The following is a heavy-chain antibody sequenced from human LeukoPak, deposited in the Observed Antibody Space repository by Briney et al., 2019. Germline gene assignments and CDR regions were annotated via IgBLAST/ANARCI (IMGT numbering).Heavy chain of an antibody. Sequence: GESLKISCKDSGYSFTSYWISWVRQMPGKGLEWMGRIDPSDSYTTYSPSFQGHVTISADKSISTAYLQWSSLKASDTAMYYCARSRGFPHTNWFDPWGQGTLVTVSS. D-gene: IGHD1-26*01. J-gene: IGHJ5*02. CDR2: IDPSDSYT. CDR1: GYSFTSYW. CDR3: ARSRGFPHTNWFDP. V-gene: IGHV5-10-1*01.